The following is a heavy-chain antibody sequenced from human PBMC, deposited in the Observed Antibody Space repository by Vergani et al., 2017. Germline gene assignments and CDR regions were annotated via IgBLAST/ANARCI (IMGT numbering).Heavy chain of an antibody. CDR2: IYPADSDT. Sequence: EVELVQSGPEMRKPGESLKISCKGSEYSFGNYWIGWVRLMPGKGLEWMGIIYPADSDTRYSPSFQGQVTISADKSISTAFLQWDSLKASDTALYDCARHTTYTDSWGQGTLVTVSS. J-gene: IGHJ4*02. CDR3: ARHTTYTDS. D-gene: IGHD1-1*01. V-gene: IGHV5-51*03. CDR1: EYSFGNYW.